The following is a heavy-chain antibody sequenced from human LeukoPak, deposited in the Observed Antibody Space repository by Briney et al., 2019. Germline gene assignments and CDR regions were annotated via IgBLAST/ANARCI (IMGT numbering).Heavy chain of an antibody. V-gene: IGHV5-51*01. Sequence: PGESLKISCKGSGYSFTSYWIGWVRQMPGKGLEWMGIIYPGDSDTRYSPSFQGQVTISADKPISTAYLQWSSLKASDTAMYYCARPVDCSGGSCYPTGAFDIWGQGTMVTVSS. D-gene: IGHD2-15*01. CDR3: ARPVDCSGGSCYPTGAFDI. CDR1: GYSFTSYW. CDR2: IYPGDSDT. J-gene: IGHJ3*02.